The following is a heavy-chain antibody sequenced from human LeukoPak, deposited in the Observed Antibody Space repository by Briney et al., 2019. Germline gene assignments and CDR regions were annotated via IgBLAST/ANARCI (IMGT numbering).Heavy chain of an antibody. V-gene: IGHV3-74*01. J-gene: IGHJ1*01. D-gene: IGHD2-8*01. Sequence: GGSLRLSCAASGFTFTSHLIHWVRQPPRKGLVWVSRVSGDGRTTNYADSVKGRFTISRDNAKNTVYLQMDSLRVEDTAVYYCVRTTNGPEHWGQGTLVTVSS. CDR3: VRTTNGPEH. CDR2: VSGDGRTT. CDR1: GFTFTSHL.